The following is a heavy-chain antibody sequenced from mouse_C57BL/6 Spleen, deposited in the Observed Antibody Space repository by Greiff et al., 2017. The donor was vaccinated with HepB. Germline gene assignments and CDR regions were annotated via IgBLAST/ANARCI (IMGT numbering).Heavy chain of an antibody. CDR3: AYSNSGYFDY. V-gene: IGHV14-3*01. CDR1: GFNIKNTH. J-gene: IGHJ2*01. Sequence: VQLKESVAELVRPGASVKLSCTASGFNIKNTHMHWVKQRPEQGLEWIGRIDPANGNTKYAPKFQGKATITADTSSNTAYLQLSSLTSEDTAIYYCAYSNSGYFDYWGQGTTLTVSS. D-gene: IGHD2-5*01. CDR2: IDPANGNT.